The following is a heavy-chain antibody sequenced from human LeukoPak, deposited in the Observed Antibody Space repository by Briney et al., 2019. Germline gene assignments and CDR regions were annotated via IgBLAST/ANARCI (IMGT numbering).Heavy chain of an antibody. J-gene: IGHJ6*02. Sequence: ASVKFSCKASGYIFTTYYMHWVRQAPGQGLEWMGVINPSDGSTNYAQRFQGRVTFTSDTSATVVYMDLSSLRSEDTAEYYCARDQGVAGFMDVWGQGTTVTVSS. CDR3: ARDQGVAGFMDV. CDR2: INPSDGST. V-gene: IGHV1-46*01. CDR1: GYIFTTYY. D-gene: IGHD3-3*01.